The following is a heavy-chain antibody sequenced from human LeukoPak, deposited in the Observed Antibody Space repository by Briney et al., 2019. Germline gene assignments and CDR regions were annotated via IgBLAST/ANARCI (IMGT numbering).Heavy chain of an antibody. D-gene: IGHD5-24*01. J-gene: IGHJ4*02. CDR3: ARGRGRWLQLTRYFDY. V-gene: IGHV4-34*01. CDR1: GGSFSGYY. Sequence: SQTLSLTCAVYGGSFSGYYWSWIRQPPGKGLEWIGETNHSGSTNYYPSLKSRVTISVDTSKNQFSLKLSSVTAADTAVSYCARGRGRWLQLTRYFDYWGQGTLVTVSS. CDR2: TNHSGST.